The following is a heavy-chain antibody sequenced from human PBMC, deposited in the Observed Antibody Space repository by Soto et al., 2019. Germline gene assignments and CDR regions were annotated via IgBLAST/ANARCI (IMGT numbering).Heavy chain of an antibody. CDR3: ARADCSGGSCYLSPAFDI. J-gene: IGHJ3*02. V-gene: IGHV3-30*03. Sequence: GGSLRLSCAASGFTFSSYGMHWVRQAPGKGLEWVAVISYDGSNKYYADSVKGRFTISRDNAKNSLYLQMNSLRAEDTAVYYCARADCSGGSCYLSPAFDIWGQGTMVTVSS. CDR2: ISYDGSNK. D-gene: IGHD2-15*01. CDR1: GFTFSSYG.